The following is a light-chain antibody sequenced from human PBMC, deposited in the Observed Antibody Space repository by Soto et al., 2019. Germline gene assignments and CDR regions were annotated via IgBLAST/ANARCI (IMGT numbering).Light chain of an antibody. Sequence: QSALTQPASVSGSPGQSITISCTGTSSDVGGYNYVSWYQQHPGKAPKLMIFDVSDRPSGVSDRFSGSKSGNTASLTISGLQAEDEADYYCSSYTSGSTLCVFGTGTKLTVL. CDR3: SSYTSGSTLCV. V-gene: IGLV2-14*01. J-gene: IGLJ1*01. CDR1: SSDVGGYNY. CDR2: DVS.